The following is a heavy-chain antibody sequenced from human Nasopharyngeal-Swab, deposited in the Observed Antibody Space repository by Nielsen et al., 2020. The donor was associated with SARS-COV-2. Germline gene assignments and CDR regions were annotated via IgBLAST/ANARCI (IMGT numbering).Heavy chain of an antibody. Sequence: SETLSLTCAVYGESFSGHQWSWVRQPPGKGLDWIGEVNYGGGTNYNPSLKSRVIISVDTSKNQFSLKLNSVTAADTAVYFCARGGEGVEPAPILGLGPYYSYFYMDVWGKGTTVTVSS. J-gene: IGHJ6*03. CDR3: ARGGEGVEPAPILGLGPYYSYFYMDV. D-gene: IGHD1-14*01. V-gene: IGHV4-34*01. CDR2: VNYGGGT. CDR1: GESFSGHQ.